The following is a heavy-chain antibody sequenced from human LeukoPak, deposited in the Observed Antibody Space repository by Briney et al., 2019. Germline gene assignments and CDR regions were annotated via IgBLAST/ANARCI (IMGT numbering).Heavy chain of an antibody. Sequence: GGSLRLSCAASGFTFDDYAMHWVRQAPGKGLEWVSGISWNSGSIGYADSVKGRFTISRDNAKNSLYLQMNSLRAGDTAIYYCAQAEWDRLDWYFDLWGRGTLVAVSS. CDR2: ISWNSGSI. V-gene: IGHV3-9*01. CDR3: AQAEWDRLDWYFDL. J-gene: IGHJ2*01. CDR1: GFTFDDYA. D-gene: IGHD1-26*01.